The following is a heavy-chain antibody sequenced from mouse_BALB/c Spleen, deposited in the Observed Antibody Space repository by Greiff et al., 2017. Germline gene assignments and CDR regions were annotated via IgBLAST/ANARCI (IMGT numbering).Heavy chain of an antibody. CDR2: IWTGGGT. CDR3: VRVLRYFDV. CDR1: GFSLHSYD. Sequence: VKLVESGPGLVAPSQSLSITCTVSGFSLHSYDISWIRPPPGKGLEWLGVIWTGGGTNYNSAFMSRLSISKDNSKSQVFLKMNSLQTDDTAIYYCVRVLRYFDVWGAGTTVTVSS. J-gene: IGHJ1*01. V-gene: IGHV2-9-2*01.